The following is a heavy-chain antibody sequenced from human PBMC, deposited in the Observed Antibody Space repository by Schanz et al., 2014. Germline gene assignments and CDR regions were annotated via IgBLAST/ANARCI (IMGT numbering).Heavy chain of an antibody. CDR3: ARAPRRVCARGGGGGLYFDY. Sequence: EVQLVESGGGLVQPGGSLRLSCAASGFTFSNYWIHWVRQAPGKGLVWVSRIDADGNSTSYADSVKGRFTISRDNAKNTLYLQSNSLRAEDTAVYYGARAPRRVCARGGGGGLYFDYWGQGTLVTVSS. CDR2: IDADGNST. J-gene: IGHJ4*02. V-gene: IGHV3-74*01. D-gene: IGHD2-8*01. CDR1: GFTFSNYW.